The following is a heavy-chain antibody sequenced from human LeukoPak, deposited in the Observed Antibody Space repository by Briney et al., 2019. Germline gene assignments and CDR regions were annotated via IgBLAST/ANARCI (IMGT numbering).Heavy chain of an antibody. Sequence: SETLSLTCTVSGGSISSYYWSWIRQPPGKGLEWIGYIYYSGSTHYNPSLKSRVTISVDTSKNQFSLKLSSVTAADTAVYYCARVYYYDSSGYSHTFDYWGQGTLATVSS. J-gene: IGHJ4*02. CDR2: IYYSGST. D-gene: IGHD3-22*01. V-gene: IGHV4-59*01. CDR3: ARVYYYDSSGYSHTFDY. CDR1: GGSISSYY.